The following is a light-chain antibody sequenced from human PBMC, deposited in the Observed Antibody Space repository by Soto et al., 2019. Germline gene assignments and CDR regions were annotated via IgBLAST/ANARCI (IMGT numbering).Light chain of an antibody. Sequence: DVVMTQSPDPLAVSLGERATINCKSSQSVLYSSNNKNYLAWYQQKPGQPPKLLFYWASTRESGVPDRFSGSGSGTDVTLTISSLQAEDVAVYYGQQDYSSPWTFGQGTKVEIK. J-gene: IGKJ1*01. CDR1: QSVLYSSNNKNY. CDR2: WAS. CDR3: QQDYSSPWT. V-gene: IGKV4-1*01.